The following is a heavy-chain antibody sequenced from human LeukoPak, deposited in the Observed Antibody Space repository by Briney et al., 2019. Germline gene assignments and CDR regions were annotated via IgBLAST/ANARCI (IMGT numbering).Heavy chain of an antibody. J-gene: IGHJ3*02. CDR3: ARVGCSGGSCYTAGPDAFDI. D-gene: IGHD2-15*01. CDR1: GGSISSYY. V-gene: IGHV4-59*01. CDR2: IYYSGST. Sequence: SETLSLTCTVSGGSISSYYWSWIRQPPGKGLEWIGYIYYSGSTNYNPSLKSRVTISVDTSKNQFSLELSSVTAADTAVYYCARVGCSGGSCYTAGPDAFDIWGQGTMVTVSS.